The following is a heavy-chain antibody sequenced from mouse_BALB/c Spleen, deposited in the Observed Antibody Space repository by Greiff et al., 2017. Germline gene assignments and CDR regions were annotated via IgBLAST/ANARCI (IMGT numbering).Heavy chain of an antibody. Sequence: EVQVVESGGGLVQPGGSRKLSCAASGFTFSSFGMHWVRQAPEKGLEWVAYISSGSSTIYYADTVKGRFTISRDNPKNTLFLQMTSLRSEDTAMYYCARSRSNFYFDYWGQGTTLTVSS. CDR3: ARSRSNFYFDY. CDR1: GFTFSSFG. D-gene: IGHD2-5*01. CDR2: ISSGSSTI. V-gene: IGHV5-17*02. J-gene: IGHJ2*01.